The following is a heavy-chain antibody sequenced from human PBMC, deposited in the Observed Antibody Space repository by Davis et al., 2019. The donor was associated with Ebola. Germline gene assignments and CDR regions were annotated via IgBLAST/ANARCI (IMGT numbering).Heavy chain of an antibody. J-gene: IGHJ6*02. Sequence: SETLSLTCAVSGGSFSGYYWNWIRQSPGKGLEWIGEINHRGRTRYNPSLKSRVTISVDTSKNQFSLKLSSVTAADTAVYYCARAKVNRYCSSTSCLPYYYYYGMDVWGQGTTVTVSS. CDR1: GGSFSGYY. V-gene: IGHV4-34*01. CDR3: ARAKVNRYCSSTSCLPYYYYYGMDV. CDR2: INHRGRT. D-gene: IGHD2-2*01.